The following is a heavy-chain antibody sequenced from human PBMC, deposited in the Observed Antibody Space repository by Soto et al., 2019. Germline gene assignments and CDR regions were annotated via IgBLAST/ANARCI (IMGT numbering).Heavy chain of an antibody. V-gene: IGHV3-53*04. CDR2: LHSGGDT. D-gene: IGHD3-3*01. CDR1: GIPVSSNY. CDR3: ARDGPYYGASRMDA. Sequence: EVQLVESGGGLVQPGGSLRLSCVASGIPVSSNYMTWVRQAPGKGLEWVSVLHSGGDTYYANSVKGRFTISRHDSTNTRFLQSNSLTAENTAVYYCARDGPYYGASRMDAWGQGATVTVSS. J-gene: IGHJ6*02.